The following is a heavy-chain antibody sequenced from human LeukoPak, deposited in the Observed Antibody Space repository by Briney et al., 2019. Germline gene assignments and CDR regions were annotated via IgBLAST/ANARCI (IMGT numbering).Heavy chain of an antibody. CDR1: GFIFSSYA. V-gene: IGHV3-30-3*02. J-gene: IGHJ3*02. CDR2: ISYDGSNK. Sequence: RPGGSLRLSCAASGFIFSSYAMHWVRQAPGKGLEWVAVISYDGSNKYYADSVKGRFTISRDNSKNTLYLQMNSLRAEDTAVYYCAKQQWLGLDAINDAFDIWGQGTMVTVSS. CDR3: AKQQWLGLDAINDAFDI. D-gene: IGHD6-19*01.